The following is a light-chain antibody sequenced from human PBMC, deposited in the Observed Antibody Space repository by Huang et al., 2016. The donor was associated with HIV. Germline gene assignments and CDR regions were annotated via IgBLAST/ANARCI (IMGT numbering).Light chain of an antibody. CDR3: MQGLQTPPT. Sequence: EIVLTQSPLSLPVAPGQPASIACKSSQSLLHTTGHNRLDWYLQKPGRSPQLLIYLASNRAAGVPDRFTGSGSGSDFFLDISNVEAGDVGIYYCMQGLQTPPTFGQGTKLEI. CDR2: LAS. J-gene: IGKJ2*01. CDR1: QSLLHTTGHNR. V-gene: IGKV2-28*01.